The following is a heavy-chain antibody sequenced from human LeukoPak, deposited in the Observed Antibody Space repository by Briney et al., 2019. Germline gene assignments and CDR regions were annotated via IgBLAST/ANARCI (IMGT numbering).Heavy chain of an antibody. CDR2: ISYDGTNK. Sequence: GGSLRLSCAASGFTFSSYSMNWVRQAPGRGLEWVAGISYDGTNKYYADSVKGRFTISRDNPKNTLYLQINSLRAEDTAVYYCAKDWSDFHDWGQGTLVTVSS. J-gene: IGHJ4*02. CDR1: GFTFSSYS. CDR3: AKDWSDFHD. V-gene: IGHV3-30*18. D-gene: IGHD2/OR15-2a*01.